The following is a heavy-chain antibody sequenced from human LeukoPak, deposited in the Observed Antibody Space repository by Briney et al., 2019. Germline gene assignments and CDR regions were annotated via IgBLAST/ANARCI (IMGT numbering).Heavy chain of an antibody. CDR3: ASTGTPYYYGMDV. Sequence: PSETLSLTCTVSGGSISSSSYYWGWIRQPPGKGLEWIGSIYYSGSTYYNPSIKSRVTISVDTSKNQFSLKLSSVTAADTAVYYCASTGTPYYYGMDVWGQGTTVTVSS. D-gene: IGHD1-1*01. CDR1: GGSISSSSYY. J-gene: IGHJ6*02. V-gene: IGHV4-39*01. CDR2: IYYSGST.